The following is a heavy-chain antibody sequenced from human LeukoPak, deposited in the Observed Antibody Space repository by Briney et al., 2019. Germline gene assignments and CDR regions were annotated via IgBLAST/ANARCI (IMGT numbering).Heavy chain of an antibody. CDR1: GGSISSYY. CDR2: IYYSGST. Sequence: TPSETLSLTCTVSGGSISSYYWSWIRQPPGKGLEWIGCIYYSGSTNYNPSLKSRVTISVDTSKNQFSLKLNSVTATDTAVYYCARGLWFGELTTPLDYWGQGTLVTVSS. CDR3: ARGLWFGELTTPLDY. V-gene: IGHV4-59*01. D-gene: IGHD3-10*01. J-gene: IGHJ4*02.